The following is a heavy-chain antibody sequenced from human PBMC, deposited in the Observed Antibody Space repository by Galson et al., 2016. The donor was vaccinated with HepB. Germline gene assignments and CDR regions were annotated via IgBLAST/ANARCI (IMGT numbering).Heavy chain of an antibody. CDR1: GFAVRSNF. CDR3: ARVQTFYDYTWGTSRPRYFDY. J-gene: IGHJ4*02. D-gene: IGHD3-16*02. Sequence: SLRISCAVSGFAVRSNFMAWVRQAPGKGLEWVSLIYSGGSTYYADSVRGRFTISRDISKNTLFLEMLNLRAEDTAVYYCARVQTFYDYTWGTSRPRYFDYWGQGTLVTVSS. CDR2: IYSGGST. V-gene: IGHV3-53*01.